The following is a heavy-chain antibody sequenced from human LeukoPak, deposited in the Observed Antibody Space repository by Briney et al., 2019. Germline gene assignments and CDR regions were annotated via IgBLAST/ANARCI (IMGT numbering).Heavy chain of an antibody. Sequence: EGSLRLSCAASGFTFSSYGMHWVRQAPGKGLEWVAFIRYDGSNKYYADSVKGRFTISRDNSKNTLYLQMNSLRAEDTAVYYCAKDLERFGELLQFDYWGQGTLVTVSS. CDR1: GFTFSSYG. V-gene: IGHV3-30*02. D-gene: IGHD3-10*01. J-gene: IGHJ4*02. CDR3: AKDLERFGELLQFDY. CDR2: IRYDGSNK.